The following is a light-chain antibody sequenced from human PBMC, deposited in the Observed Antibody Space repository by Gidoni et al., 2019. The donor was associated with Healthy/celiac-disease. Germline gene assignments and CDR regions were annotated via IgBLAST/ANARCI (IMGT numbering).Light chain of an antibody. CDR2: DAS. CDR1: QSVSSY. Sequence: EIVLTQSPATLSLSPGERATLSCRASQSVSSYLAWYQQKPGQAPRLLIYDASNRATGIPARFSGSVSGTDFTLTISSLEPEDFAVYYCQQRSNWPPYTFGQGPKLEFK. CDR3: QQRSNWPPYT. V-gene: IGKV3-11*01. J-gene: IGKJ2*01.